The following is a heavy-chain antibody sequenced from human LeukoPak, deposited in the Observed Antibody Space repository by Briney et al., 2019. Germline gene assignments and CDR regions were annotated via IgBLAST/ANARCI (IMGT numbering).Heavy chain of an antibody. D-gene: IGHD1-7*01. Sequence: SETLSLTCTASGGSITNTNYYWAWVRQPPGKGLEWLGNIFYNGGPYFNPSLKSRVAISVDTSKNHFSLRLNSVTAADTAVYYCARESNNWNYDYWGQGTLVTVSS. J-gene: IGHJ4*02. CDR1: GGSITNTNYY. V-gene: IGHV4-39*07. CDR2: IFYNGGP. CDR3: ARESNNWNYDY.